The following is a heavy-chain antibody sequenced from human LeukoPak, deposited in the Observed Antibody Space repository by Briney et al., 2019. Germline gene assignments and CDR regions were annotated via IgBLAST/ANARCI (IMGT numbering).Heavy chain of an antibody. V-gene: IGHV4-4*09. Sequence: SETLSLTCTVSGSSISSYYWSWIRQPPGKGLEWIGYIYHSGSTDYNPSLKSRVTISVDTSKSQFSLKLTSVTAADTAVYYCATLTTVVTAYYFDYWGQGTLVTVSS. J-gene: IGHJ4*02. CDR2: IYHSGST. CDR3: ATLTTVVTAYYFDY. CDR1: GSSISSYY. D-gene: IGHD4-23*01.